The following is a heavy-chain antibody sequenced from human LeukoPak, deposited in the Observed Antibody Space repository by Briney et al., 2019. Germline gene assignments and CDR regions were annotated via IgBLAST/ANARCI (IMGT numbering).Heavy chain of an antibody. D-gene: IGHD6-19*01. Sequence: GGSLRLSCAASGFTFSSYGMHWVRQAPDKGLEWVAVIWYDGSNKYYADSVKGRFTSSRDNSKNTLYLQMNSLRAEDTAVYYCAKDWLGYFDYWGQGTLVTVSS. CDR1: GFTFSSYG. CDR3: AKDWLGYFDY. CDR2: IWYDGSNK. J-gene: IGHJ4*02. V-gene: IGHV3-33*06.